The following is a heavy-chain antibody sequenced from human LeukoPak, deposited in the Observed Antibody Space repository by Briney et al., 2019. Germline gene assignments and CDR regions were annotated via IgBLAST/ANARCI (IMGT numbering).Heavy chain of an antibody. D-gene: IGHD2-21*01. CDR2: ISYSGST. V-gene: IGHV4-59*12. Sequence: SETLSLTCTVSAGSISNYYWSWIRQPPGKGLEWIGYISYSGSTNYNPSLKSRVTISVDTSKNQFSLKLSSVTAADTAVYYCAGDEASFCGGVGNIYYYYYRDFGGKGTRSPSP. CDR1: AGSISNYY. J-gene: IGHJ6*03. CDR3: AGDEASFCGGVGNIYYYYYRD.